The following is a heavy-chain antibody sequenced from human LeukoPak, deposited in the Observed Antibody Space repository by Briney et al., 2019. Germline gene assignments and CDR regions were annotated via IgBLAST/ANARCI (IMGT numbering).Heavy chain of an antibody. CDR2: IKQDGSEK. J-gene: IGHJ3*02. Sequence: SGGSLRLSCAASGFTFSSYWMSWVRQAPGKGLEWVANIKQDGSEKYYVDSVKGRFAISRDNAKNSLYLQMNSLRAEDTAVYYCAREDGIVGATYGIWGQGTMVTVSS. V-gene: IGHV3-7*01. CDR3: AREDGIVGATYGI. CDR1: GFTFSSYW. D-gene: IGHD1-26*01.